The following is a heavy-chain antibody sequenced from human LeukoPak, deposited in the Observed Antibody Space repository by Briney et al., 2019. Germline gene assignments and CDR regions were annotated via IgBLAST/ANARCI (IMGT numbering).Heavy chain of an antibody. Sequence: PGRSLRLSCAASGFSFYDYAMHWVRHAPGKGLEWVSGISWISGRIDYVGSVKGRFTISRDNAKNSLYLQMTSLRPEDTAFYCCAKGTGRYWMFFDYWGGGILVSVS. CDR2: ISWISGRI. J-gene: IGHJ4*02. V-gene: IGHV3-9*01. CDR3: AKGTGRYWMFFDY. CDR1: GFSFYDYA. D-gene: IGHD1-1*01.